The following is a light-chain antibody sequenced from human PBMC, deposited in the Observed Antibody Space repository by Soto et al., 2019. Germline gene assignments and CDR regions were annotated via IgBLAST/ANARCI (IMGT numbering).Light chain of an antibody. J-gene: IGKJ1*01. V-gene: IGKV3-11*01. CDR3: QQHSHWPPWT. Sequence: EVVLTQSPAPLSLSPGERATLSCRASENVRTFVDWYQQKPGQAPRLLIYGASNRATGIPARFSGSGAGTDFTLTISNLEPEDFAVYYCQQHSHWPPWTLGQGTKVDIK. CDR2: GAS. CDR1: ENVRTF.